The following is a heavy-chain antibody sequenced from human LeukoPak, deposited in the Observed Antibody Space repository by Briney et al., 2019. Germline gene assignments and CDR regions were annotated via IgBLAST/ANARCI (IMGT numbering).Heavy chain of an antibody. Sequence: GGSLRLSCAASGFTFSSYAMHWVRQAPGKGLEWVAVISYDGSNKYYADSVKGRFTISRDNSKNTPYLQMNSLRAEDTAVYYCARDPDIVATTPQPDYWGQGTLVTVSS. CDR2: ISYDGSNK. CDR1: GFTFSSYA. CDR3: ARDPDIVATTPQPDY. V-gene: IGHV3-30-3*01. J-gene: IGHJ4*02. D-gene: IGHD5-12*01.